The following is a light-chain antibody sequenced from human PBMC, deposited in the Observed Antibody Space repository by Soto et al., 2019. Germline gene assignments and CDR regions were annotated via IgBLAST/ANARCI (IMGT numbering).Light chain of an antibody. CDR3: QKHDNWPLT. J-gene: IGKJ4*01. CDR2: GAS. Sequence: EIVMTQSPATLSVAPGERATLSCRASQSISNNLAWYQQKPGQAPRLLIFGASTRATGIPARFSGSGSGTEFTRTISSLQSEDFAVYYCQKHDNWPLTFGGGTKVEIK. V-gene: IGKV3-15*01. CDR1: QSISNN.